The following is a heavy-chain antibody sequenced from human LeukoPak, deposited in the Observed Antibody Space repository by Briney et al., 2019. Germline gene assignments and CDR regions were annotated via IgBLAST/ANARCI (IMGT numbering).Heavy chain of an antibody. D-gene: IGHD2-8*02. CDR2: INQDVSEK. Sequence: GGSLRLSCAASGFTFRSYWMTSVRQAPEKGLEWVANINQDVSEKYSVDSVKGRFTISRDNAKNSLYLQMNSLRAEDTAVYYCARDTRGVFDYWGQGTLVTVSS. V-gene: IGHV3-7*01. CDR3: ARDTRGVFDY. CDR1: GFTFRSYW. J-gene: IGHJ4*02.